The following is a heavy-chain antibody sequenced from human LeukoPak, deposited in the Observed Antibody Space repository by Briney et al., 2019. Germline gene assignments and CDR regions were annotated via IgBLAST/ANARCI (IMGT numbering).Heavy chain of an antibody. J-gene: IGHJ5*02. CDR1: GGSFSGYY. V-gene: IGHV4-34*01. Sequence: SETLSLTCAVYGGSFSGYYWSWIRQPPGKGLEWIGEINHSGSTNYNPSLKRRVTISVEKCKNQFSLKLSSVTAADTAVYYCARGIWFDPWGQGTLVTVSS. CDR2: INHSGST. CDR3: ARGIWFDP.